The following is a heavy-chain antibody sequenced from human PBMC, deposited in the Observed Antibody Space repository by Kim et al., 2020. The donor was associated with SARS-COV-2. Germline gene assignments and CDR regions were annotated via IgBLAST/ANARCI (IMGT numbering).Heavy chain of an antibody. Sequence: ASLKVSCKASGYTFTNYGISWVRQAPGQGLEWMGWINASNGNTKYAQNLQGRVTMTTDTSTSTAYMELRSLRSDDTAVYYCARDYDSSGFFVHWGQGTLV. J-gene: IGHJ5*02. CDR1: GYTFTNYG. CDR3: ARDYDSSGFFVH. V-gene: IGHV1-18*01. D-gene: IGHD3-22*01. CDR2: INASNGNT.